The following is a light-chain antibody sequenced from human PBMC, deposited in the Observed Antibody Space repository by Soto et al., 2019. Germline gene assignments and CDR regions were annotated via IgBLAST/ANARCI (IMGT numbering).Light chain of an antibody. J-gene: IGKJ1*01. CDR3: QQYNYWPPWT. CDR2: GAS. CDR1: QSVSSN. V-gene: IGKV3-15*01. Sequence: TQSPSSLSVSPGERATLSCRAGQSVSSNLAWYQQKPGQAPRLLISGASTRATGIPARFSGSGSGTEFTLTISSLQSEDFAVYYCQQYNYWPPWTFGQGTKVEIK.